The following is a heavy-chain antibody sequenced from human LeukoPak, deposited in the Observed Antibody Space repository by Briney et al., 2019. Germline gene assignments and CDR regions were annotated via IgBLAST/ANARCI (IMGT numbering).Heavy chain of an antibody. D-gene: IGHD3-3*01. V-gene: IGHV3-53*01. CDR1: GFTVTDNY. Sequence: GGSLRLSCAASGFTVTDNYMNWVRQSSGKGLEWVSVIYGGGDTNYADSVKGRFIISRDTSKNTVYLQMNSLRAEDTAVYYCARGPGVDLDPFDIWGQGTMVIVSS. CDR2: IYGGGDT. CDR3: ARGPGVDLDPFDI. J-gene: IGHJ3*02.